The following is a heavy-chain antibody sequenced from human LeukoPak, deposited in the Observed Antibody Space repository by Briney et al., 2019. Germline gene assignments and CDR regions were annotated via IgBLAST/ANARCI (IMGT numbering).Heavy chain of an antibody. D-gene: IGHD7-27*01. V-gene: IGHV4-61*05. Sequence: SETLSLTRTVSGGSISSSSYYWGWIRQPPGKGLEWIGYIYYSGSTNYNPSLKSRVTISVDTSKNQFSLKLSSVTAADTAVYYCAGATGDPIRFDPWGQGTLVTVSS. CDR2: IYYSGST. J-gene: IGHJ5*02. CDR3: AGATGDPIRFDP. CDR1: GGSISSSSYY.